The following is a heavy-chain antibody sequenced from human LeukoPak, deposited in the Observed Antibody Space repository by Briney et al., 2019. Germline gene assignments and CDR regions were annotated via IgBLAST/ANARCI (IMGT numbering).Heavy chain of an antibody. CDR2: INWNGGST. J-gene: IGHJ6*02. CDR1: GFTFSSYA. V-gene: IGHV3-20*01. D-gene: IGHD2-2*01. Sequence: PGGSLRLSCAASGFTFSSYAMSWVRQAPGKGLEWVSGINWNGGSTGYADSVKGRFTISRDNAKNSLYLQMNSLRAEDTALYHCARYHWVVPDQDYYGMDVWGQGTTVTVSS. CDR3: ARYHWVVPDQDYYGMDV.